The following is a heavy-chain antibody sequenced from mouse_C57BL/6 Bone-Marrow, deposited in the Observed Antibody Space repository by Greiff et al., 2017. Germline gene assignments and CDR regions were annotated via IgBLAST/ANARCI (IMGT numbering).Heavy chain of an antibody. CDR2: IYPRSCNT. D-gene: IGHD2-4*01. CDR1: GYTFTSYG. CDR3: ARAVCYYDYDAWFAY. Sequence: QVQLQQSGAELARPGASVKLSCKASGYTFTSYGISWVKQRTGQGLEWIGEIYPRSCNTYYNEKFTGKGTMTADTSSSTAYMELRSLTSEDSAVYVCARAVCYYDYDAWFAYGAQGTLGTVSA. V-gene: IGHV1-81*01. J-gene: IGHJ3*01.